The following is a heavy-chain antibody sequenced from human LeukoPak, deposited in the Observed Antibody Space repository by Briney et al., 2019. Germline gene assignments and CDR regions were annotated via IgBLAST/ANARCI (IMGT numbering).Heavy chain of an antibody. J-gene: IGHJ4*02. CDR3: AKDRRAGSYDY. D-gene: IGHD3-10*01. CDR2: ISGSGGST. Sequence: GSLRLSCIASGFTFSSYGMTCVRQAPGKGLEWVSAISGSGGSTYYADSVKGRFTISRDNSKNTLYLQMNSLRAEDTAVYYCAKDRRAGSYDYWGQGTLVTVSS. CDR1: GFTFSSYG. V-gene: IGHV3-23*01.